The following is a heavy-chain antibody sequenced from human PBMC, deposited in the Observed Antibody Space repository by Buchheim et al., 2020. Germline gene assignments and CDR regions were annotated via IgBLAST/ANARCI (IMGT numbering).Heavy chain of an antibody. D-gene: IGHD3-9*01. J-gene: IGHJ6*02. V-gene: IGHV3-30*18. CDR2: ISYDGSNK. Sequence: QEQLVESGGGVVQPGRSLRLSCAASGFSFGSYGMHWVRQAPGKGLEWVAVISYDGSNKYYADSVKGRFTISRDNSKNTLYLQMNSLRAEDTAVYYCAKDLRYFDWLPNGMDVWGQGTT. CDR1: GFSFGSYG. CDR3: AKDLRYFDWLPNGMDV.